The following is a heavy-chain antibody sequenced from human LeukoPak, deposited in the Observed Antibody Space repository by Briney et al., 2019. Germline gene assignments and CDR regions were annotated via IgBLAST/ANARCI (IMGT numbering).Heavy chain of an antibody. Sequence: GGSLRLSCAASGFIFSSNYMHWVRQAPGKGLEWVSVLYSGGTTYYADYVKGRFTIYRDNSKNTLNLQMKSLRVEETAVYYCARGWPPGRAPDGWLHAPFDYWGQGTLVTVSS. CDR2: LYSGGTT. D-gene: IGHD5-24*01. CDR1: GFIFSSNY. J-gene: IGHJ4*02. CDR3: ARGWPPGRAPDGWLHAPFDY. V-gene: IGHV3-53*01.